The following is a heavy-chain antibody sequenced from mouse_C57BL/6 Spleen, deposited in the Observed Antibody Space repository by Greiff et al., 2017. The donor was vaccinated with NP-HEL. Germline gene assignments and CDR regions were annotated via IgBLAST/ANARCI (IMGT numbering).Heavy chain of an antibody. CDR1: GFTFSSYG. D-gene: IGHD3-3*01. V-gene: IGHV5-6*01. J-gene: IGHJ2*01. CDR3: ARHRTVPYFDY. CDR2: ISSGGSYT. Sequence: EVKVVESGGDLVKPGGSLKLSCAASGFTFSSYGMSWVRQTPDKRLEWVATISSGGSYTYYPDSVKGRFTISRDNAKNTLYLQMSSLKSEDTAMYYCARHRTVPYFDYWGQGTTLTVSS.